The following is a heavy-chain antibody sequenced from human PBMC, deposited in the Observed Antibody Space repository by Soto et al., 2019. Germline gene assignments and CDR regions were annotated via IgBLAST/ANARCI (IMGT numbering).Heavy chain of an antibody. CDR1: GGSISSSTYY. V-gene: IGHV4-39*01. Sequence: HLQLQESGPGLVKPSETLSLTCTVSGGSISSSTYYWGWIRQPPGKGLEWIANIYYSGSTYYNPALKTRVTISVDTSKNQFSLKLNSVTAADTAVYYCARSNSGYYNRFDPWGQGTLVTVSS. CDR3: ARSNSGYYNRFDP. J-gene: IGHJ5*02. CDR2: IYYSGST. D-gene: IGHD3-22*01.